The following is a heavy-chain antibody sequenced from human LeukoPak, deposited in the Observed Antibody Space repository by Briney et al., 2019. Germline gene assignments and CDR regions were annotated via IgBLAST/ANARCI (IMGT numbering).Heavy chain of an antibody. J-gene: IGHJ6*03. Sequence: GGSLRLSCAASGFTFDDYGMSWARQAPGKGLEWVSGINWNGGSTGYADSVKGRFTISRDNAKNSLYLQMNSLRAEDTALYHCAREEEDYYYYMDVWGKGTTVTVSS. CDR2: INWNGGST. CDR3: AREEEDYYYYMDV. V-gene: IGHV3-20*01. CDR1: GFTFDDYG.